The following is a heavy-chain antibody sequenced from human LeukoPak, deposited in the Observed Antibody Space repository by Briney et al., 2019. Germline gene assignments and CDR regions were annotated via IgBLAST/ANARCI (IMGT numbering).Heavy chain of an antibody. V-gene: IGHV4-34*01. CDR3: ARQVTMVRGVIEFSDY. D-gene: IGHD3-10*01. J-gene: IGHJ4*02. Sequence: PSETLSLTCAVYGGSFSGYYWSWIRQPPGKGLEWIGEINHSGSTYYNPSLKSRVTISVDTSKNQFSLKLSSVTAADTAVYYCARQVTMVRGVIEFSDYWGQGTLVTVSS. CDR2: INHSGST. CDR1: GGSFSGYY.